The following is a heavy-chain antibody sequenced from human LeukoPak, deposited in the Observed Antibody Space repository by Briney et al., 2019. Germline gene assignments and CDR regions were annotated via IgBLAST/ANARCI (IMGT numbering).Heavy chain of an antibody. D-gene: IGHD6-13*01. J-gene: IGHJ6*03. CDR3: ARGGSYSRGYYYYYMDV. CDR1: GGSFSGYY. V-gene: IGHV4-34*01. Sequence: SETLSLTCAVYGGSFSGYYWSWIRQPPGKGLEWIREINHSGSTNYNPSLQSRVTISVDTSKNQFSLTLSSVTAADTAVYYCARGGSYSRGYYYYYMDVWGKGTTVTVSS. CDR2: INHSGST.